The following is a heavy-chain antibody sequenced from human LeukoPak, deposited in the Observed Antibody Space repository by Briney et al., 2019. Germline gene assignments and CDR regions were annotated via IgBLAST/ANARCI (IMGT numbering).Heavy chain of an antibody. J-gene: IGHJ6*03. CDR2: ISGSGGST. CDR3: ARVSWAYCGGDCYSDGGNYYYYYMDV. D-gene: IGHD2-21*02. Sequence: GGSLRLSCAASGYTFSSYGMSWVRQAPGKGLEWVSAISGSGGSTYYADSVKGRFTISRDNSKNTLYLQMNSLRAEDTAVYYCARVSWAYCGGDCYSDGGNYYYYYMDVWGKGTTVTISS. V-gene: IGHV3-23*01. CDR1: GYTFSSYG.